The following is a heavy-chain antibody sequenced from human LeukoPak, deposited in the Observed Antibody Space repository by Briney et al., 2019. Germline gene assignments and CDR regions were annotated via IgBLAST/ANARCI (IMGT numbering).Heavy chain of an antibody. CDR1: GGSISSSSYY. Sequence: PSETLSLTCTVSGGSISSSSYYWGWIRQPPGKGLEWIGSIYYSGSTYYNPSLKSRVTISVDTSKNQFSLKLSSVTAADTAVYYCAISGYDYVWSQRNYYYYYMDVWGKGTTVTVSS. V-gene: IGHV4-39*07. CDR3: AISGYDYVWSQRNYYYYYMDV. CDR2: IYYSGST. J-gene: IGHJ6*03. D-gene: IGHD5-12*01.